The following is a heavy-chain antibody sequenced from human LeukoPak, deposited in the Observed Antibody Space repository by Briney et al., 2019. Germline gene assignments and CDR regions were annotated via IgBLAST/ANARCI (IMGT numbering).Heavy chain of an antibody. V-gene: IGHV4-59*01. J-gene: IGHJ6*03. CDR3: ARVFDSGSQAYFYYMDV. D-gene: IGHD3-10*01. CDR1: GGSIRGYY. Sequence: SETLSLTCYVSGGSIRGYYWSWIRQPPGKGLEWIGYIYCSRSTNYNPSLKSRVTMSVHTSENQFSLKVSSVTAAATAVYYCARVFDSGSQAYFYYMDVWGKGTTVTISS. CDR2: IYCSRST.